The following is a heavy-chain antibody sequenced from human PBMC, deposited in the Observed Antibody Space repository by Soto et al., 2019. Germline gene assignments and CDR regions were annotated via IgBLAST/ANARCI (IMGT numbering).Heavy chain of an antibody. V-gene: IGHV1-69*13. D-gene: IGHD1-26*01. CDR2: IIPIFGTA. Sequence: SVKVSCKASGGTFSSYAISWVRQAPGQGLEWMGGIIPIFGTANYAQKFQGRVTITADESTSTAYMELSSLRSEDTAVYYCARGAFIVGAKGYYYGMDVWGQGTTVTVSS. J-gene: IGHJ6*02. CDR1: GGTFSSYA. CDR3: ARGAFIVGAKGYYYGMDV.